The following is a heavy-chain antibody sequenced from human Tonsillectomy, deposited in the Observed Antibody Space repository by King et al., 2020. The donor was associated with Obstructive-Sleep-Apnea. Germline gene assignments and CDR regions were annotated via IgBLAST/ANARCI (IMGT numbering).Heavy chain of an antibody. CDR1: GGSISSYY. Sequence: VQLQESGPGLVKPSETLSLTCTVSGGSISSYYWSWIRQPPGKGLEWIGYISNSGSTNYNPSLKSRVTKSVDTSNNQFSLQVRSVTPGDTAVYYCARWRPAIDYWGQGTLVTVSS. J-gene: IGHJ4*02. V-gene: IGHV4-59*01. CDR2: ISNSGST. D-gene: IGHD2-2*01. CDR3: ARWRPAIDY.